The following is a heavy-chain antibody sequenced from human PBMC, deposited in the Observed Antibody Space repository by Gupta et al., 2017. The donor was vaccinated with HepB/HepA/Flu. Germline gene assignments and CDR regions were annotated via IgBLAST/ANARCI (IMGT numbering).Heavy chain of an antibody. CDR2: INHNGDT. V-gene: IGHV4-34*02. D-gene: IGHD5-18*01. CDR3: ARGGYNFGFYGGLDP. CDR1: GGSFGGYS. J-gene: IGHJ5*02. Sequence: QVQLQQWGAGLLKPSETLSLTCGVSGGSFGGYSWTWVRQPPGKGLEWLGEINHNGDTTYNPSLKSRVVISLDTSRKQFSRKLSSVTAADTALYFCARGGYNFGFYGGLDPWGQGTLVTVSS.